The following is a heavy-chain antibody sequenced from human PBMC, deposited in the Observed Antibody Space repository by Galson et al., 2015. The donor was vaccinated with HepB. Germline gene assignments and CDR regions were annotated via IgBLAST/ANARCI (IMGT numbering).Heavy chain of an antibody. Sequence: SLRLSCAASGFTFSTYAMNWVRQAPGRGLECVSAISNNGGSTYYADSVKGRFTISRDNSKNTLFLQMNSLRAEDTAVYYCAKSLSSNWRSFDYWGQGTLVTVSS. CDR2: ISNNGGST. D-gene: IGHD6-13*01. J-gene: IGHJ4*02. CDR1: GFTFSTYA. CDR3: AKSLSSNWRSFDY. V-gene: IGHV3-23*01.